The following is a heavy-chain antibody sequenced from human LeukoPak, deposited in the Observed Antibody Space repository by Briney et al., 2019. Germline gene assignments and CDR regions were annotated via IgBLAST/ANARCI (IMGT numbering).Heavy chain of an antibody. V-gene: IGHV3-64D*06. Sequence: GGSLRLSCSASGFTFSSYAMHWVRQAPGKGLGYVSAISSNGGSTYYADSVKGRFTISRDNSKNTLYLQMSSLRAEDTAVYYCVKGVVVVTARAFDYWGQGTLVTVSS. CDR2: ISSNGGST. J-gene: IGHJ4*02. D-gene: IGHD2-21*02. CDR1: GFTFSSYA. CDR3: VKGVVVVTARAFDY.